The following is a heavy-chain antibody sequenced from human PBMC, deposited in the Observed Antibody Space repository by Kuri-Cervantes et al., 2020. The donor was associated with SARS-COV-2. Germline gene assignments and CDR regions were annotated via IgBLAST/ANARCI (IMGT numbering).Heavy chain of an antibody. CDR1: GGSISSYY. Sequence: GSLRLSCTVSGGSISSYYWSWIRQPPGEGLEWIGSMYYSGITNYDPSLKSRVTISVDTSKSQFSLKLSSVTAADTAVYYCARVRGVLGEVYFDYWGQGTLVTVSS. CDR3: ARVRGVLGEVYFDY. V-gene: IGHV4-59*01. CDR2: MYYSGIT. D-gene: IGHD3-10*01. J-gene: IGHJ4*02.